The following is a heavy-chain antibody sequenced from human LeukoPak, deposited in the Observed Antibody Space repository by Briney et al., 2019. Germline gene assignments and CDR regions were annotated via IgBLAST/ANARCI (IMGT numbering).Heavy chain of an antibody. CDR3: AKDPDWGYYYDSSGYPPDY. CDR1: GFTFSNYW. J-gene: IGHJ4*02. D-gene: IGHD3-22*01. Sequence: KSGGSLRLSCAASGFTFSNYWMHWVRQAPGKGLVWVANIKQDGSEKYYVDSVKGRFTISRDNAKNSLYLQMNSLRAEDTAVYYCAKDPDWGYYYDSSGYPPDYWGQGTLVTVSS. V-gene: IGHV3-7*03. CDR2: IKQDGSEK.